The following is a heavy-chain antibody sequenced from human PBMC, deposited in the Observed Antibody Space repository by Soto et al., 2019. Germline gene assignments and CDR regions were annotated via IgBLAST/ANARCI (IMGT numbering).Heavy chain of an antibody. J-gene: IGHJ4*02. CDR2: IIPFLGIS. CDR1: GGTFNTYT. Sequence: QVQLVQSGAELKVAGSSVRVSCTASGGTFNTYTFSWVRQAPGQGLEWMGRIIPFLGISNYAPQFQGRLMTAANRSTSTSYLDLTGLTSEDTALYYCATEDRSSSLDDWGQGSLVTVSS. CDR3: ATEDRSSSLDD. D-gene: IGHD6-6*01. V-gene: IGHV1-69*08.